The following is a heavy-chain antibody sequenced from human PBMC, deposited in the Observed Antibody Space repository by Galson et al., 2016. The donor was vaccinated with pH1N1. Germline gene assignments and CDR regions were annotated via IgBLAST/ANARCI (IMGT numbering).Heavy chain of an antibody. J-gene: IGHJ4*02. Sequence: SETLSLTCTVSGASSIGNNFYGGWIRQTPGKGLEWIGNIHYSETTYYNPSLKSRVTISVDTSKNHFSLQLNSVTSTDTAVYYCARARAPEYFDWLSYFDSWGQGTPVTVSS. CDR1: GASSIGNNFY. CDR3: ARARAPEYFDWLSYFDS. D-gene: IGHD3-9*01. V-gene: IGHV4-39*02. CDR2: IHYSETT.